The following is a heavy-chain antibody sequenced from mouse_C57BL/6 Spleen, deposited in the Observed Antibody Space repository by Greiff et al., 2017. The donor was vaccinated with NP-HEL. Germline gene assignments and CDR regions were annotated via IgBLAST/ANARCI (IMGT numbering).Heavy chain of an antibody. CDR2: IHPNSGST. J-gene: IGHJ2*01. CDR1: GYTFTSYW. CDR3: ARRGSNFYFDY. V-gene: IGHV1-64*01. D-gene: IGHD2-5*01. Sequence: QVQLQQPGAELVKPGASVKLSCKASGYTFTSYWMHWVKQRPGQGLEWIGMIHPNSGSTNYNEKFKSKATLTVDKSSSTAYMQLSSLTSEDSAVYYCARRGSNFYFDYWAQGTTLTVSS.